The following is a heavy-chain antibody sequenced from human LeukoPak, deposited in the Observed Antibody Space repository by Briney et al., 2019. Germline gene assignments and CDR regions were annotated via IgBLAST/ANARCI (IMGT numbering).Heavy chain of an antibody. V-gene: IGHV3-48*01. CDR1: GFTFSSYS. J-gene: IGHJ3*02. CDR2: ISSSSSTI. D-gene: IGHD3-10*01. CDR3: ARSPRSGGSGNAFDI. Sequence: GGSLRLSCAASGFTFSSYSMNWVRQAPGKGLEWVSYISSSSSTIYYADSVKGRFTISRDNAKNSLYLQMNSLRAEDTAVYYCARSPRSGGSGNAFDIWGQGTMVTVSS.